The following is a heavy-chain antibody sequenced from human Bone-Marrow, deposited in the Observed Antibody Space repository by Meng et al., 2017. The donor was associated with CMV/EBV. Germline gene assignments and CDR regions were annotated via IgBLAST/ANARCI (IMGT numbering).Heavy chain of an antibody. CDR3: ASPGGGSNPYYGMDV. Sequence: GGSLRLSCAASGFTFSSYWMSWVRQAPGKGLEWVANIKQDGSEKYYVDSVKGRFTISRDNAKNSLYLQMNSLRAEDTAVYYCASPGGGSNPYYGMDVWGQGTTVTVSS. CDR1: GFTFSSYW. J-gene: IGHJ6*02. D-gene: IGHD3-16*01. V-gene: IGHV3-7*01. CDR2: IKQDGSEK.